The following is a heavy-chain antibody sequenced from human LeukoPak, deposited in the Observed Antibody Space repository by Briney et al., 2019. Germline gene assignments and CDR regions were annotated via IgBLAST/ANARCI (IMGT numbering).Heavy chain of an antibody. J-gene: IGHJ4*02. CDR2: IYYSGST. CDR1: GGSISSYY. D-gene: IGHD1-26*01. V-gene: IGHV4-59*01. CDR3: ARGEWEIGLFFDY. Sequence: SETLSLTCTVSGGSISSYYWSWIRQPPGKGLEWIGYIYYSGSTNYNPSLKSRVTISVDTSKNQFSLKLSSVTAADTAVYYCARGEWEIGLFFDYWGQGTLVTVSS.